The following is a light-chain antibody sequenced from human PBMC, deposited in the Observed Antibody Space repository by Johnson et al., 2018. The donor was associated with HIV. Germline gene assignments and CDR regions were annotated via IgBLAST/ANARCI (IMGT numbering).Light chain of an antibody. Sequence: HSVLTQPPSVSAAPGQKVTISCSGSSSNIGNNYVSWYQQLPGTAPKLLIYDNNKRPSGIPDRFSGSKSGTSATLGITGLQTGDEADYYCGTWDSSLSAYVFGTGTKRTGL. CDR2: DNN. CDR1: SSNIGNNY. J-gene: IGLJ1*01. CDR3: GTWDSSLSAYV. V-gene: IGLV1-51*01.